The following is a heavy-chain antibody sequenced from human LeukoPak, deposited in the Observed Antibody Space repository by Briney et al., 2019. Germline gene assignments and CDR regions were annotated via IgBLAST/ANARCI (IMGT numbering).Heavy chain of an antibody. V-gene: IGHV4-59*01. D-gene: IGHD1-26*01. J-gene: IGHJ4*02. CDR3: ARDVGATPGYFDY. Sequence: PSETLSLTCTVSGGSISSYYWSWIRQPPGKGLEWIGYIYYSGSTNYNPSLKSRVTIPVDTSKNQFSLKLSSVTAADTAVYYCARDVGATPGYFDYWGQGTLVTVSS. CDR1: GGSISSYY. CDR2: IYYSGST.